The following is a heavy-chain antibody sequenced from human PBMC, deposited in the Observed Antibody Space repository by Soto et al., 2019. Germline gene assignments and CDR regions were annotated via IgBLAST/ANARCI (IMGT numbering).Heavy chain of an antibody. CDR1: GFTYSTYD. V-gene: IGHV3-23*01. Sequence: EVILLDSGGGLVQPGGSLRLSCTASGFTYSTYDMSWVRQAPGKGLEWVSSISGTGGSTYYADSVRGRFTISRDNSKNTLYLQMNSLRAEDTAIYYCAKVPLKYTGSYLDDWGQGTLGTVSS. D-gene: IGHD1-26*01. CDR2: ISGTGGST. J-gene: IGHJ4*02. CDR3: AKVPLKYTGSYLDD.